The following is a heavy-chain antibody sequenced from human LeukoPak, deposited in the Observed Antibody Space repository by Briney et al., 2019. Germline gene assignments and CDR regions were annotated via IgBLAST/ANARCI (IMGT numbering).Heavy chain of an antibody. D-gene: IGHD2-21*01. J-gene: IGHJ1*01. Sequence: SETLSLTCAVSGVSVTSYYWTWIRQPPGKGLESIGYLYTGGIVRYNPSLQGRVTVSLDTSNNQFSLNLNSVTAADTAVYYCARNARLPDCWGQGTLVTVSS. V-gene: IGHV4-4*09. CDR2: LYTGGIV. CDR1: GVSVTSYY. CDR3: ARNARLPDC.